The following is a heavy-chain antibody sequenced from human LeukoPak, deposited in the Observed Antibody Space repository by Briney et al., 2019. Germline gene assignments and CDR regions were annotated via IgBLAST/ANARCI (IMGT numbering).Heavy chain of an antibody. V-gene: IGHV4-34*01. CDR1: GGSFSGYY. D-gene: IGHD4-23*01. J-gene: IGHJ4*02. CDR3: ARGGHGGLLGY. CDR2: INHSGST. Sequence: PSDTVSLTCAVYGGSFSGYYWSWLRQPPGKGLEWIGEINHSGSTNYNPSLKSRVTISVDTSKNQFSLKLSSVTGADTAVYYCARGGHGGLLGYWGQGTLVTVSS.